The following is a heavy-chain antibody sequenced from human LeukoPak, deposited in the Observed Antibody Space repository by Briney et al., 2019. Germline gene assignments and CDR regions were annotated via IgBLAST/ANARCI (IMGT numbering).Heavy chain of an antibody. J-gene: IGHJ5*02. Sequence: GGSLRLSCAASGLSVSSNYMSWVRQAPGKGLEWVSVIYSGGSTYYADSVMGRFTISRDNSKNTLYLQMNSLRAEDTAVYYCARGGLSPVYHWGQGTLVTVSS. CDR3: ARGGLSPVYH. V-gene: IGHV3-53*01. CDR2: IYSGGST. CDR1: GLSVSSNY.